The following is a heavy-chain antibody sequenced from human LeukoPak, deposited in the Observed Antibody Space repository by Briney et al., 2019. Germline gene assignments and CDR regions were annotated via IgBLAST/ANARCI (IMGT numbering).Heavy chain of an antibody. CDR1: GFTFSSYA. J-gene: IGHJ4*02. D-gene: IGHD6-19*01. V-gene: IGHV3-30-3*01. CDR2: ISYDGSNK. CDR3: AILEGPSSGGYAGNNPFGGY. Sequence: GGSLRLSCAASGFTFSSYAMHWVRQAPGKGLEWVAVISYDGSNKYYADSVKGRFTISRDNSKNTLYLQMNSLRAEDTAVYYCAILEGPSSGGYAGNNPFGGYWGREPLVTVSS.